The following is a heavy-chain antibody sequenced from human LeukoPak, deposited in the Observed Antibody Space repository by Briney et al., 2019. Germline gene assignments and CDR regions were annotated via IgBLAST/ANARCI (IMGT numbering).Heavy chain of an antibody. J-gene: IGHJ4*02. CDR1: GGSISSSSYY. CDR2: IYYSGST. V-gene: IGHV4-39*07. Sequence: SETLSLTCTVSGGSISSSSYYWGWIRQPPGKGLEWIGSIYYSGSTYYNPSLKSRVTISVDTSKNQFSLKLSSVTAADTAVYYCARDLGNGYCSGGSCSGVDYWGQGTLVTVSS. CDR3: ARDLGNGYCSGGSCSGVDY. D-gene: IGHD2-15*01.